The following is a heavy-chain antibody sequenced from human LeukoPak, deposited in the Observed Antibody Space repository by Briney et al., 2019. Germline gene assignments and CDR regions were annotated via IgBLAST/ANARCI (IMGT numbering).Heavy chain of an antibody. J-gene: IGHJ5*02. CDR2: ISSSSSYI. D-gene: IGHD2-21*02. V-gene: IGHV3-21*01. Sequence: GGSLRLSCAASGFTFSSYSMNWVRQAPGKGLEWVSSISSSSSYIYYADSVKGRFTISRDNAKNSLYLQMNSLRAEDTAVYYCARLLVTPYCGGDCYMDPTRFDPSGPRTLLSASS. CDR1: GFTFSSYS. CDR3: ARLLVTPYCGGDCYMDPTRFDP.